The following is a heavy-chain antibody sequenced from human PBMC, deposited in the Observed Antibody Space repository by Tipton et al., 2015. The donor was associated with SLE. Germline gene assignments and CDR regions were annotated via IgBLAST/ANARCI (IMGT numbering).Heavy chain of an antibody. Sequence: GSLRLSCAASGFTFSSYSMNWVRQAPGKGLEWVSYISSSGSTIYYADSVKGRFTISRDNAKNSLYLQMNSLRAEDTAVYYCARDSSGYYYAGVYWGQGTLVTVSS. CDR3: ARDSSGYYYAGVY. D-gene: IGHD3-22*01. V-gene: IGHV3-48*04. CDR2: ISSSGSTI. J-gene: IGHJ4*02. CDR1: GFTFSSYS.